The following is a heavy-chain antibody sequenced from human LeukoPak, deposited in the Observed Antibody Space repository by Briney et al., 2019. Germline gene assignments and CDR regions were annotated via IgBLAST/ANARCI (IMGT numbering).Heavy chain of an antibody. J-gene: IGHJ4*02. CDR1: GFTFSNFW. CDR2: IKHDGSEK. CDR3: ATDRGWRTSGYYLYYFEY. D-gene: IGHD3-3*01. Sequence: GGSLRLSCTASGFTFSNFWMGWVRQAPGKGLEWVASIKHDGSEKYYVDSVRGRFTISRDNTMNSLYLQMSSLRAEDTAVYYCATDRGWRTSGYYLYYFEYWGQGTLVTYSS. V-gene: IGHV3-7*01.